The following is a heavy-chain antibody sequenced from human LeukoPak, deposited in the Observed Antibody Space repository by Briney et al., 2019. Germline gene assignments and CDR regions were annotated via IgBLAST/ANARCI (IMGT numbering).Heavy chain of an antibody. Sequence: GGSLRLSCAASGFTFSSYWMSWVRQAPGKGLEWVGNIKQDGSETYSVDSVKGRFTISRDNAKNSLYLQMNNLRAEDTAVYYCARDAMSRTADYWGQGTLVTVSS. J-gene: IGHJ4*02. CDR3: ARDAMSRTADY. D-gene: IGHD1-1*01. CDR2: IKQDGSET. CDR1: GFTFSSYW. V-gene: IGHV3-7*01.